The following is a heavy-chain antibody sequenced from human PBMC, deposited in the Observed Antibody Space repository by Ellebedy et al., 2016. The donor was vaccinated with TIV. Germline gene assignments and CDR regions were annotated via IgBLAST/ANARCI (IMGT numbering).Heavy chain of an antibody. CDR3: ARGYGDYDY. V-gene: IGHV1-3*01. D-gene: IGHD4-17*01. CDR2: INAGNGNT. J-gene: IGHJ4*02. CDR1: GGTFSSYA. Sequence: AASVKVSCKASGGTFSSYAISWVRQAPGQGLEWMGWINAGNGNTKYSQNFQGRVTITRDTSASTAYMELSSLRSEDTAVYYCARGYGDYDYWGQGTLVTVSS.